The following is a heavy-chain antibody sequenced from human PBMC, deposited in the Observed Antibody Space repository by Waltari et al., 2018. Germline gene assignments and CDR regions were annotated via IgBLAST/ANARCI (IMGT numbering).Heavy chain of an antibody. D-gene: IGHD6-19*01. Sequence: QVQLVQSGAEVKKPGASVKVSCKASGYTFTSNGISWVRPAPGQGLEWMGWISAYNGKTNNAQKAQGRVTMTTYRATSTACMELRSLRSDDLAVYYCARATRSGWLWYCDYWGQGTLVTVSS. CDR1: GYTFTSNG. CDR3: ARATRSGWLWYCDY. CDR2: ISAYNGKT. J-gene: IGHJ4*02. V-gene: IGHV1-18*03.